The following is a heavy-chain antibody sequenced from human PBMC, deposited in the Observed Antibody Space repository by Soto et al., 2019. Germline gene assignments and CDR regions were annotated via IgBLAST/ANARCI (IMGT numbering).Heavy chain of an antibody. D-gene: IGHD3-3*02. Sequence: TSETLSLTCAVSGYSISSGNYWAWIRQPPGRGLEWIGSLYHIGSTHYNSSLKSRVTISVDTSKNHFSLELSSVTAADTAMYYCARVAPRKLTSPFYGMDVWGQGTTVTVS. CDR3: ARVAPRKLTSPFYGMDV. CDR1: GYSISSGNY. J-gene: IGHJ6*02. CDR2: LYHIGST. V-gene: IGHV4-38-2*01.